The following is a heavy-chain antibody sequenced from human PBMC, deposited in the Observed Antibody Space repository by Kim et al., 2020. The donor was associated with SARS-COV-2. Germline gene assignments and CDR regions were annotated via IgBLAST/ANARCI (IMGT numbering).Heavy chain of an antibody. Sequence: SETLSLTCAVYGGSFSGYYWSWIRQPPGKGLEWIGEIIHSGSTNYNPSLKSRVTISVDTSKNQFSLKLSSVTAADTAVYYCARVGRRWLQLPRNYYYGMDVWGQGTTVTVSS. V-gene: IGHV4-34*12. CDR1: GGSFSGYY. CDR3: ARVGRRWLQLPRNYYYGMDV. J-gene: IGHJ6*02. CDR2: IIHSGST. D-gene: IGHD5-12*01.